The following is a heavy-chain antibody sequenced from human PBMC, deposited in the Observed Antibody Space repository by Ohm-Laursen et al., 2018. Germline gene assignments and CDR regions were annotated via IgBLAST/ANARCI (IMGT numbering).Heavy chain of an antibody. V-gene: IGHV4-59*01. D-gene: IGHD3-22*01. J-gene: IGHJ3*02. CDR3: ARELAYYDSSGLDAFDI. CDR1: SVSISSYY. Sequence: GTLSLTCTVSSVSISSYYWTWIRQPPGKGLEWIGYIYYSGSTNYSPSPRSRVAISLDTPKNQFSLKLSSVTAADTAVYYCARELAYYDSSGLDAFDIWGQGTMVTVSS. CDR2: IYYSGST.